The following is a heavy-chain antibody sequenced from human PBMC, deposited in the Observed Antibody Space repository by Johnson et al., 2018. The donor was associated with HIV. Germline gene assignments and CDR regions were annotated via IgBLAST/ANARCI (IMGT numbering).Heavy chain of an antibody. D-gene: IGHD5-18*01. CDR1: RFTFSSYG. V-gene: IGHV3-30*19. J-gene: IGHJ3*02. CDR2: IWYDGSNK. CDR3: ARDRWIQLWSTGGAFDI. Sequence: VQLVESGGGVVQPGRSLRLSCAASRFTFSSYGMHWVRQAPGKGLEWVAVIWYDGSNKYYADSVKGRFTISRDNSKNTLYLQMNSLRAEDTAVYYCARDRWIQLWSTGGAFDIWGQGTMVTVSS.